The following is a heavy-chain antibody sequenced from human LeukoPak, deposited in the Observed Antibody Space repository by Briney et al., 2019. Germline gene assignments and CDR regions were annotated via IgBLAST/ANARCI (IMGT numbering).Heavy chain of an antibody. CDR3: AKRHLTNLRYWYFGL. CDR2: IYYSGST. Sequence: SEILSLTCTVSGGSISSYYWSWIRQPPGKGLEWIGYIYYSGSTNYNPSLKSRVTISVDTYKNQFSLKLSSVTAADTAVYYCAKRHLTNLRYWYFGLSGRGILVTVSS. D-gene: IGHD4-11*01. J-gene: IGHJ2*01. CDR1: GGSISSYY. V-gene: IGHV4-59*01.